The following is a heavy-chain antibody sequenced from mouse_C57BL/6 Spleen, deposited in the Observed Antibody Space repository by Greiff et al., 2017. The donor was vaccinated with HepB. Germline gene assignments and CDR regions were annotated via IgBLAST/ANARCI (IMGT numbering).Heavy chain of an antibody. Sequence: DVKLVESGGGLVKPGGSLKLSCAASGFTFSDYGMHWVRQAPEKGLEWVAYISSGSSTIYYADTVKGRFTISRDNAKNTLFLQMTSLRSEDTAMYYCARPIYYGSSYGGFAYWGQGTLVTVSA. D-gene: IGHD1-1*01. J-gene: IGHJ3*01. V-gene: IGHV5-17*01. CDR2: ISSGSSTI. CDR1: GFTFSDYG. CDR3: ARPIYYGSSYGGFAY.